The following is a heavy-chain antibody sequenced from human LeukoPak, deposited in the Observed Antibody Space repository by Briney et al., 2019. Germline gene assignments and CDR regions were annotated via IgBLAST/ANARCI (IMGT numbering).Heavy chain of an antibody. V-gene: IGHV3-7*01. D-gene: IGHD5-18*01. CDR1: GFNFGGFW. J-gene: IGHJ4*02. CDR2: INQDASAK. Sequence: PGESLRLSCAASGFNFGGFWMNWVRQAPGKGLEWVANINQDASAKSYVDSVRGRFTISRDDAKNSLHLQMNSLRAEDTAVYYCARDLYSYGANQDDYWGQGILVTVSS. CDR3: ARDLYSYGANQDDY.